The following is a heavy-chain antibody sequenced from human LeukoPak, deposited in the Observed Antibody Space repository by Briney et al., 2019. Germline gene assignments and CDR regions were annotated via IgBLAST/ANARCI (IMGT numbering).Heavy chain of an antibody. J-gene: IGHJ4*02. CDR3: AKLTTVVNPPFDY. D-gene: IGHD4-23*01. CDR2: ISGGGGNN. Sequence: GGSLRLSCAASGFTFSSYWMHWVRQAPGKGLEWVSVISGGGGNNFYADSVKGRFTISRDNSRNTLYLQMNSLRAEDTAVYYCAKLTTVVNPPFDYWGQGTLVTVSS. CDR1: GFTFSSYW. V-gene: IGHV3-23*01.